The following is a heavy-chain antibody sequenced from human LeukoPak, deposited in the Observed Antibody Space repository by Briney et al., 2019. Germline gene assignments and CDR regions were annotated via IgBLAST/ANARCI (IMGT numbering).Heavy chain of an antibody. Sequence: SETLSLTCTVSGGSISGYYWSWIRQPPGKGLEWIAYIYYSGSTNYNPSLKSRVTISVDTSKNQFSLNLSSVTAADTAIYYCARAFKVPSWYFALWGRGTLVTVSS. CDR1: GGSISGYY. CDR2: IYYSGST. J-gene: IGHJ2*01. V-gene: IGHV4-59*01. CDR3: ARAFKVPSWYFAL.